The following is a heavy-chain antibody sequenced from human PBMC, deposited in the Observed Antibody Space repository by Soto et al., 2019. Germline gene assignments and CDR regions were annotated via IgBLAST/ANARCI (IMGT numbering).Heavy chain of an antibody. V-gene: IGHV4-39*01. D-gene: IGHD4-4*01. Sequence: LSLTCTVSGGSIRSNYYGVWIRQPPGKGLEWIGSVYYTGNTYYNPSLKSRITISVDTSKNQFSLRLSSLTAADTAVYFCATPPTYSSDASEYFQNWGQGTLVTVSS. CDR3: ATPPTYSSDASEYFQN. CDR1: GGSIRSNYY. J-gene: IGHJ1*01. CDR2: VYYTGNT.